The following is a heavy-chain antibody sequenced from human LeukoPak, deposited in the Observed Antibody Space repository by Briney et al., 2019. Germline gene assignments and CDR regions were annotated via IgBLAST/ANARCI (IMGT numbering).Heavy chain of an antibody. CDR1: GFTLSSYG. CDR2: ISYDGSNK. Sequence: GGSLRLSCAASGFTLSSYGMHWVRQAPGKGLEWVAVISYDGSNKYYADSVKGRFTISRDNSKNTLYLQMNSLRAEDTAVYYCAKDGMQGSSGYSAYFDYWGQGTLVTVSS. V-gene: IGHV3-30*18. CDR3: AKDGMQGSSGYSAYFDY. J-gene: IGHJ4*02. D-gene: IGHD3-22*01.